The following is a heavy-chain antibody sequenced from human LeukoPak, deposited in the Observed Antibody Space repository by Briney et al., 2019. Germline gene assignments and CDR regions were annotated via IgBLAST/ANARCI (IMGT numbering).Heavy chain of an antibody. CDR3: ARRPDTAMALLGYYYYGMDV. Sequence: ASVKVSCKASGYTFTSYGISWVRQAPGQGLERMGWISAYNGNTNYAQKLQGRVTMTTDTSASTAYMELRSLRSDDTAVYYCARRPDTAMALLGYYYYGMDVWGQGTTVTVSS. CDR2: ISAYNGNT. CDR1: GYTFTSYG. V-gene: IGHV1-18*01. D-gene: IGHD5-18*01. J-gene: IGHJ6*02.